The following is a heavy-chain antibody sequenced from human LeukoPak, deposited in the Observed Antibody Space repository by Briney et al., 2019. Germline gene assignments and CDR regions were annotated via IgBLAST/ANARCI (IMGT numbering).Heavy chain of an antibody. J-gene: IGHJ6*03. CDR3: ARDREGVRATWDYYYMDV. D-gene: IGHD3-10*01. Sequence: ASVKVSCKASGGTFSSYAISWVRQAPGQGLEWMGGIIPIFGTANYAQKFQGRVTITADKPTSTAYMELSSLRSEDTAVYYCARDREGVRATWDYYYMDVWGKGTTVTVSS. CDR2: IIPIFGTA. CDR1: GGTFSSYA. V-gene: IGHV1-69*06.